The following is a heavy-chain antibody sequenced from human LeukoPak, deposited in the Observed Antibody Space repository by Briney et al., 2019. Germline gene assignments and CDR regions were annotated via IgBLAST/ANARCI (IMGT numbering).Heavy chain of an antibody. CDR2: IYTSGST. Sequence: PSQTLSLTCTVSGGSIRSGSYYWSWIRQPAGKGLEWIVRIYTSGSTNYNPSLKSRVTISIDTSKNQFSLKLSSVTAADTAVYYCARSTTVTTFDAFDIWGQGTMVTVSS. CDR3: ARSTTVTTFDAFDI. V-gene: IGHV4-61*02. J-gene: IGHJ3*02. CDR1: GGSIRSGSYY. D-gene: IGHD4-17*01.